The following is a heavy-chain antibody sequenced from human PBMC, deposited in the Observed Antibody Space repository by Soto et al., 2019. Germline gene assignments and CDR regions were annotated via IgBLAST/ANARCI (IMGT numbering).Heavy chain of an antibody. CDR3: ARDNHPGGSDPYYYYYGMDV. J-gene: IGHJ6*02. V-gene: IGHV3-74*01. Sequence: GGSLRLSCAASGFTFSSYWMHWVRQAPGKGLVWVSRINSDGSSTSYADSVKGRFTISRDNAKNTLYLQMNSLRAEDTAVYYCARDNHPGGSDPYYYYYGMDVWGQGTTVTVSS. CDR2: INSDGSST. CDR1: GFTFSSYW. D-gene: IGHD2-15*01.